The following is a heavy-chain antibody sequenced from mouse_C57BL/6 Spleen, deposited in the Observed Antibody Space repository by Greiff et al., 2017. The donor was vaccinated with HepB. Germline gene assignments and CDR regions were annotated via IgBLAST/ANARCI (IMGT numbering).Heavy chain of an antibody. CDR3: ARWDYYGSSYGGYFDV. Sequence: QVQLQQPGAELVRPGSSVKLSCKASGYTFTSYWMHWVKQRPIQGLEWIGNIDPSDSDTHYNQKFKDKATLTVDKSSSTAYMQLSSLTSEDSAVYYCARWDYYGSSYGGYFDVWGTGTTVTVSS. V-gene: IGHV1-52*01. J-gene: IGHJ1*03. D-gene: IGHD1-1*01. CDR2: IDPSDSDT. CDR1: GYTFTSYW.